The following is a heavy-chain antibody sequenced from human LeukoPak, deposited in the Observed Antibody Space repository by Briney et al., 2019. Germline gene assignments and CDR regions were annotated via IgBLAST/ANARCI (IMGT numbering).Heavy chain of an antibody. V-gene: IGHV3-11*01. CDR2: ISGSGSAV. J-gene: IGHJ4*02. D-gene: IGHD5-24*01. CDR3: ARHRDGYSLGFFDY. Sequence: GGSLRLSCAASEFTFSDYYMSWIRQAPGNWLECVSYISGSGSAVYYADPVKGRFTISRDNAKNSLYLQLNSLRAEDTAVYYCARHRDGYSLGFFDYWGQGTLVTVSS. CDR1: EFTFSDYY.